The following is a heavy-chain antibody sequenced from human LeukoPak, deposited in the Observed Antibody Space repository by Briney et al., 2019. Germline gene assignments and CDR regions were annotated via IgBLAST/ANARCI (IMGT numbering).Heavy chain of an antibody. J-gene: IGHJ1*01. CDR1: GYTFTSYG. CDR3: ARGHYYDSSGHDSAAEYFQH. D-gene: IGHD3-22*01. CDR2: ISAYNGNT. Sequence: ASVKVSCKASGYTFTSYGISWVRQAPGQGLEWMGWISAYNGNTNYAQKLQGSVTMTTDTSTSTAYMELSSLRSEDTAVYYCARGHYYDSSGHDSAAEYFQHWGQGTLVTVSS. V-gene: IGHV1-18*01.